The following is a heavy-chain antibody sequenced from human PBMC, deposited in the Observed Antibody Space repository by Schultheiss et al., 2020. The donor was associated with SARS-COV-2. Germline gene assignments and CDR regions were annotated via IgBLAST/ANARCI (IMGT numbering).Heavy chain of an antibody. Sequence: ASVKVSCKASGYTFTSYDINWVRQATGQGLEWMGWMNPNSGNTGYAQKFQGRVTMTRNTSISTAYMELSSLRSEDTAVYYCARPVAGTNWFDPWGQGTLVTVSS. CDR1: GYTFTSYD. CDR2: MNPNSGNT. V-gene: IGHV1-8*01. J-gene: IGHJ5*02. D-gene: IGHD6-19*01. CDR3: ARPVAGTNWFDP.